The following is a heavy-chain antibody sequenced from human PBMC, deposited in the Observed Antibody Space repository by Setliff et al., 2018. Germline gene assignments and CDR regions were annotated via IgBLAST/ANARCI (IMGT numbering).Heavy chain of an antibody. CDR3: VREGVDSRSSTDYRYYMDV. V-gene: IGHV1-69*05. Sequence: RASVKVSCKASGGTFTNYAINWVRQAPGQGLEWMGGINPIFGTADYTQNFQGRVTITTDESTSTAYMELSSLRSEDTAVYYCVREGVDSRSSTDYRYYMDVWGKGTTVTVSS. J-gene: IGHJ6*03. CDR1: GGTFTNYA. D-gene: IGHD3-22*01. CDR2: INPIFGTA.